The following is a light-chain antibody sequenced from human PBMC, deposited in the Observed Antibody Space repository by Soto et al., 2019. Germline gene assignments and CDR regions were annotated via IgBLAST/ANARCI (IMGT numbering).Light chain of an antibody. J-gene: IGLJ1*01. CDR2: EVS. CDR3: CSYGGSYV. CDR1: SSDVGSYNL. V-gene: IGLV2-23*02. Sequence: QSVLTQPASVSGSPGQSITISCTGTSSDVGSYNLVSWYQQHPGKAPKVMIYEVSKRPSGASNRLSGSKSGNTAFFIIFGLQAEDEADYYCCSYGGSYVFGPGTKVTVL.